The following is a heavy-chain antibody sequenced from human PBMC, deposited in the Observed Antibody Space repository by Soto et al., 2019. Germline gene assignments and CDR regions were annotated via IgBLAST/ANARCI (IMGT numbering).Heavy chain of an antibody. D-gene: IGHD5-12*01. CDR2: ISGSGGST. Sequence: GGSLRLSCAASGFTFSSYAMSWVRQAPGKGLEWVSAISGSGGSTYYADSVKGRFTISRDNSKNTLYLQMNSLRADDTAVYYCAKNGVATINYLYWGQGTLVTVSS. CDR1: GFTFSSYA. J-gene: IGHJ4*02. CDR3: AKNGVATINYLY. V-gene: IGHV3-23*01.